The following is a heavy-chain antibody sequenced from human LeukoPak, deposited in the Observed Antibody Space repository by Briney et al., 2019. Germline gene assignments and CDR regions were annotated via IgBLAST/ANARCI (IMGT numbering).Heavy chain of an antibody. CDR1: GFTFSSYA. D-gene: IGHD3-22*01. CDR3: ARTHYDSSGYYYYFDY. V-gene: IGHV3-30*01. CDR2: ISYDGSNK. J-gene: IGHJ4*02. Sequence: PGRSLRLSCAASGFTFSSYAMHWVRQAPGKGLEWVAVISYDGSNKYYADSVKGRFTISRDNSKNTLYLQMNSLRAEDTAVYYCARTHYDSSGYYYYFDYWGQGTLVTVSS.